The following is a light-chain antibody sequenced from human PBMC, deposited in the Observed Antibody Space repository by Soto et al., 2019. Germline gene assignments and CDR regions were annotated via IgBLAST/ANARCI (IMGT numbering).Light chain of an antibody. CDR3: QQLNSYPFT. Sequence: IQLTQSPSSLSASVGDRVTITCRASQGIRNYLAWYKEKPVRAPKLLIYVASTLQSGVPSRFSGSGSGTDFTLTISSLQPEDFAAYYCQQLNSYPFTFGGGTKVEIK. CDR1: QGIRNY. CDR2: VAS. J-gene: IGKJ4*01. V-gene: IGKV1-9*01.